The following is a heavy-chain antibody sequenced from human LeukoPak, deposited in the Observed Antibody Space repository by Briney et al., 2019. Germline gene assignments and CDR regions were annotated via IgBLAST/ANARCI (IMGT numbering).Heavy chain of an antibody. CDR3: ARKTVVGSYFDY. CDR1: GFSFISYW. D-gene: IGHD4-23*01. V-gene: IGHV3-7*03. J-gene: IGHJ4*02. CDR2: IKQDGSDK. Sequence: PGGSLRLSCAASGFSFISYWMSWVGQAPGKGLDWVANIKQDGSDKYYVDSVKGRFTISRDNAKNSLYLQINSLRAEDTAVYYCARKTVVGSYFDYWGQGTPVTVSS.